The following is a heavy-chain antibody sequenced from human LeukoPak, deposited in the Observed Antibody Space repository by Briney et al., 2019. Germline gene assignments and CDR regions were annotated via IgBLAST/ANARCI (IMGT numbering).Heavy chain of an antibody. CDR1: GGSFSGYY. D-gene: IGHD2-15*01. J-gene: IGHJ4*02. V-gene: IGHV4-34*01. Sequence: PSETLSLTCAVYGGSFSGYYWSWIRQPPGKGLEWIGEINHSGSTNYNPSLKSRVTISVDTSKNQFSLKLSSVTAADTAVYYCARELYWSGSDYWGQGTLVTVSS. CDR3: ARELYWSGSDY. CDR2: INHSGST.